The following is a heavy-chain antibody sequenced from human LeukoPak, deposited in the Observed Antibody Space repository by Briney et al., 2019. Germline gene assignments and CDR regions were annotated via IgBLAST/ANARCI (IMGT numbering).Heavy chain of an antibody. D-gene: IGHD2-8*02. Sequence: SETRSLTCTVSGGSISSSSYYWGWIRQPPGKGLEWFGSIYYSGSTYYNPCRKSRVTISVDTSKNQLSLKLSSVTAADTAVYYCARHYWAIDNWFDPWGQGTLVTVSS. CDR2: IYYSGST. CDR1: GGSISSSSYY. J-gene: IGHJ5*02. V-gene: IGHV4-39*01. CDR3: ARHYWAIDNWFDP.